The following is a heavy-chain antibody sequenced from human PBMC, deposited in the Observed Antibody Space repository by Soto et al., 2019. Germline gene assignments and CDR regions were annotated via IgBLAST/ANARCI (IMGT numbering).Heavy chain of an antibody. J-gene: IGHJ3*02. D-gene: IGHD6-6*01. CDR1: GFTVSSNY. Sequence: GGSLRLSCAASGFTVSSNYMSWVCQAPGKGLEWVSVIYSGGSTYYADSVKGRFTISRDNSKNTLYLQINSLRAEDTAVYYCARARAARAFDIWGQGTMVTVSS. CDR3: ARARAARAFDI. V-gene: IGHV3-53*01. CDR2: IYSGGST.